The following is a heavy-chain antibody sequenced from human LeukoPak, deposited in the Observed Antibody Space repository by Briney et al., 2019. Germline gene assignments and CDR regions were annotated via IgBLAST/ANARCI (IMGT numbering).Heavy chain of an antibody. V-gene: IGHV3-23*01. CDR1: GFTFSSYA. CDR2: ISGSGGST. CDR3: AKSLPSLSSGWFLDAFDI. D-gene: IGHD6-19*01. Sequence: GGSLRLSCAASGFTFSSYAMSWVRQAPGKGLEWVAAISGSGGSTYYADSVKGRFTISRDNSKNTLYLQMNSLRAEDTAVYYCAKSLPSLSSGWFLDAFDIWGQGTMVTVSS. J-gene: IGHJ3*02.